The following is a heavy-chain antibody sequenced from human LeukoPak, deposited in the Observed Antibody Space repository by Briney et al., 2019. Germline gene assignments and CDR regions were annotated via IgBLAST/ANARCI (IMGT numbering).Heavy chain of an antibody. D-gene: IGHD6-19*01. J-gene: IGHJ5*02. Sequence: GASVKVSCKASGYTFTSYGISWVRQAPGQGLEWMGWISAYNGNTNYAQKLQGRVTMTTDTSTSTAYMELRSLRSDDTAVYYCAREKWSSGWHAFDPWGQGTLVTVSS. CDR3: AREKWSSGWHAFDP. CDR2: ISAYNGNT. CDR1: GYTFTSYG. V-gene: IGHV1-18*01.